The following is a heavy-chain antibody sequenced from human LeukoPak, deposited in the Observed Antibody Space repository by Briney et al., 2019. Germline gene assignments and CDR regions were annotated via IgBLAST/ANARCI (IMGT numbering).Heavy chain of an antibody. D-gene: IGHD5-18*01. V-gene: IGHV3-7*04. Sequence: GGSPRLSRAASGFTFSNHWLNWVRQAPGVGPEGVANIKQDGSEQYYVGSVKGRVTVSRDNAKNSLYLQMNSLRAEDTAVYYCARGRNSYGKINFDYWGQGTLVTVSS. CDR3: ARGRNSYGKINFDY. J-gene: IGHJ4*02. CDR1: GFTFSNHW. CDR2: IKQDGSEQ.